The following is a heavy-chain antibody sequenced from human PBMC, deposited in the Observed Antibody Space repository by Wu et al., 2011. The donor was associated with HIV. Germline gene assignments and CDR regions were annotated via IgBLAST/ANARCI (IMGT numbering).Heavy chain of an antibody. CDR1: GGSFSNYG. CDR2: IIPVFAXP. D-gene: IGHD5-12*01. Sequence: SVKVSCKTSGGSFSNYGINWVRQAPGQGPEWMGVIIPVFAXPYYAPRFQGRLTISADGSMSTAYMNLSSLTSEDTALYYCARDNEKHNSGWRKWFDPWGQGTLVTVSS. CDR3: ARDNEKHNSGWRKWFDP. J-gene: IGHJ5*02. V-gene: IGHV1-69*01.